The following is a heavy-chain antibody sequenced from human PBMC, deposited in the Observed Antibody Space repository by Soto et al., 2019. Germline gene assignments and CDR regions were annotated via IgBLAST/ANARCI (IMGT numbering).Heavy chain of an antibody. CDR2: IVVGSGNT. V-gene: IGHV1-58*01. CDR3: AATPPYYDFWSGYQFDY. CDR1: GFTFTSSA. Sequence: AASVKVSCKASGFTFTSSAVQWVRQARGQRLEWIGWIVVGSGNTNYAQKFQERVTITRDMSTSTAYMELSSLRSEDTAVYYCAATPPYYDFWSGYQFDYWGQGTLVTVSS. J-gene: IGHJ4*02. D-gene: IGHD3-3*01.